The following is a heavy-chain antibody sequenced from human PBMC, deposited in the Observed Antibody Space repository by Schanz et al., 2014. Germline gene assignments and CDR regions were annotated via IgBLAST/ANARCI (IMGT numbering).Heavy chain of an antibody. J-gene: IGHJ6*02. CDR3: ARDDRAYYYGMDV. CDR2: INPNTGGT. CDR1: GYTFSDYY. Sequence: QVQLVQSGAEVKKPGASVKVSCKASGYTFSDYYIHWVRQAPGQGLEWMGWINPNTGGTNFAQKFQGWVTVTSDTSISTVYMELSRVTYEDTAVYYCARDDRAYYYGMDVWGQGTTVTVSS. D-gene: IGHD3-22*01. V-gene: IGHV1-2*04.